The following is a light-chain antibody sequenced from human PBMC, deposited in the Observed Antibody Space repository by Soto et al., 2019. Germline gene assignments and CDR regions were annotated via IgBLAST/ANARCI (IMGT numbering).Light chain of an antibody. V-gene: IGKV3-15*01. CDR3: HQYNNWPPIT. J-gene: IGKJ5*01. CDR2: GAS. Sequence: EIVMTQSPATLSVSPGERVTLSCRASQSVSSNVAWYQQKPGQAPRLLFYGASTRATGIPARFSGSGSGTEFTLTISSLQSEDFAVYYCHQYNNWPPITFGQGTRLEI. CDR1: QSVSSN.